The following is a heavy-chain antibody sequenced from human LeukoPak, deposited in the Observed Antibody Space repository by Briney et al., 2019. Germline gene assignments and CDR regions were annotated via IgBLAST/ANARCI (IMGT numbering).Heavy chain of an antibody. J-gene: IGHJ4*02. CDR2: INQDGSGK. CDR1: GFTFSTYW. D-gene: IGHD3-3*01. CDR3: ARNKRERVEAWSGTFEY. Sequence: PGGSLRLSCAASGFTFSTYWMTWVRQAPGKGLEWVANINQDGSGKYYVDSVEGRFTISRDNAKNSLFLQMNILRAEDTALYYCARNKRERVEAWSGTFEYWGQGTLVTVSS. V-gene: IGHV3-7*01.